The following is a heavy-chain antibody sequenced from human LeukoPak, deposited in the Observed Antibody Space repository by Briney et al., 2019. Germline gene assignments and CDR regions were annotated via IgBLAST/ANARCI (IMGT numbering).Heavy chain of an antibody. J-gene: IGHJ4*02. CDR2: IYYSGST. V-gene: IGHV4-39*01. CDR3: ARPGGDGDHLAY. CDR1: GFTFSSYA. D-gene: IGHD3-16*01. Sequence: GSLRLSCAASGFTFSSYAMSWIRQPPGKGLEWIGSIYYSGSTYYNPSLKSRVTISVDTSKNQFSLKLSSVTAADTAVYYCARPGGDGDHLAYWGQGTLVTVSS.